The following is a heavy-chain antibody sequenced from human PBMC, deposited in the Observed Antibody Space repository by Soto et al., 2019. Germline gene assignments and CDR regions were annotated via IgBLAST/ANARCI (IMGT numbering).Heavy chain of an antibody. CDR1: GGSVSSANHY. CDR2: IYYSGST. Sequence: SETLSLTCTVSGGSVSSANHYWSWIRQPPGKGLEWIGYIYYSGSTDYNPSLKSRVTISLDTSKNQSSLKLTSVTAADTAVYYCASEPTTVTTYNYWGQGTLVTVS. D-gene: IGHD4-17*01. CDR3: ASEPTTVTTYNY. V-gene: IGHV4-61*01. J-gene: IGHJ4*02.